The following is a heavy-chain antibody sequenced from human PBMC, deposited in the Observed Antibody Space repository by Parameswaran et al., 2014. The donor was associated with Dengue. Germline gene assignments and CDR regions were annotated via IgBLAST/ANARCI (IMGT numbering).Heavy chain of an antibody. J-gene: IGHJ6*02. V-gene: IGHV4-34*01. CDR2: INHSGST. CDR3: ARDAPHNSSGWTPEPLRSYANRYYYYGMDV. Sequence: RWIRQPPGKGLEWIGEINHSGSTNYNPSLKSRVTISVDTSKNQFSLKLSSVTAADTAVYYCARDAPHNSSGWTPEPLRSYANRYYYYGMDVWGQGDHGHRLL. D-gene: IGHD6-19*01.